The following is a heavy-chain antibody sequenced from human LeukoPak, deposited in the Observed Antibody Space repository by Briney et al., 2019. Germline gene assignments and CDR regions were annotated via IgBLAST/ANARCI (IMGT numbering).Heavy chain of an antibody. CDR1: GGSFSGYY. CDR2: INHSGST. J-gene: IGHJ4*02. Sequence: PSETLSLTCAVYGGSFSGYYWSWIRQPPGKGLEWIGEINHSGSTNYNPSPKSRVTISVDTSKNQFSLKLSSVTAADTAVYYCARGRDSSGYYGRRYYFDYWGQGTLVTVSS. CDR3: ARGRDSSGYYGRRYYFDY. D-gene: IGHD3-22*01. V-gene: IGHV4-34*01.